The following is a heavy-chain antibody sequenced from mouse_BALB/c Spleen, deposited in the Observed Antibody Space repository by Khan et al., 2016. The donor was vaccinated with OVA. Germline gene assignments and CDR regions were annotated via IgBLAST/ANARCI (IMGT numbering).Heavy chain of an antibody. Sequence: QIQLVQSGPELKKPGDTVKISCKASGYTFTNYGMNWVKQAPGKGLKWMGWINTYTGEPTYADDFKGRFVFSLETSASTAYLQISNLKNEDMTTYFCARISSYCYSDVWGAGTRVTVSS. J-gene: IGHJ1*01. D-gene: IGHD6-2*01. V-gene: IGHV9-1*02. CDR3: ARISSYCYSDV. CDR1: GYTFTNYG. CDR2: INTYTGEP.